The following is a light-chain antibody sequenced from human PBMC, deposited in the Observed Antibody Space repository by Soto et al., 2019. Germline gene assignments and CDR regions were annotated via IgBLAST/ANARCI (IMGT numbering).Light chain of an antibody. CDR2: DVS. J-gene: IGLJ1*01. V-gene: IGLV2-14*01. CDR1: SSDVGAYNY. Sequence: QSALTQPASVSGSPVQSITISCTGTSSDVGAYNYVSWYQQHPGKAPKVMIYDVSNRPSGVSNRFSGSKSGNTASLTISGLQAEDEADYYSSAYTSSSTYDFGTGAKVTVL. CDR3: SAYTSSSTYD.